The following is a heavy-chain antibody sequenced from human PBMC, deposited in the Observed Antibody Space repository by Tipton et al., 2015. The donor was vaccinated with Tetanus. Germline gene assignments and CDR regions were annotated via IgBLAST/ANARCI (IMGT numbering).Heavy chain of an antibody. Sequence: TLSLTCTVSGGSISSGSYYWSWIRQHPGKGLEWIGDIYYSGSTYYNPSLKSRVTISVDTSKNQFSLKLNSVTAADTAVYYCAGDQAGGARGWNHVDFWAQGCLVTVSS. D-gene: IGHD1-14*01. V-gene: IGHV4-31*03. CDR3: AGDQAGGARGWNHVDF. CDR2: IYYSGST. J-gene: IGHJ4*02. CDR1: GGSISSGSYY.